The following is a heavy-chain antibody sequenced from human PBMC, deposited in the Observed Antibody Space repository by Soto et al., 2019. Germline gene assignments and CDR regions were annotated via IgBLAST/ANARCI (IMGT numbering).Heavy chain of an antibody. J-gene: IGHJ6*02. CDR3: AKGIAAAGIPGMDV. CDR2: ISGSGGST. CDR1: GFTFSSYA. Sequence: GGSLRLSCAASGFTFSSYAMSWVRQAPGKGLEWVSAISGSGGSTYYADSVKGRFTISRDNSKNTLYLQMNSLRAEDTAVYYCAKGIAAAGIPGMDVWGQGTTVTVSS. D-gene: IGHD6-13*01. V-gene: IGHV3-23*01.